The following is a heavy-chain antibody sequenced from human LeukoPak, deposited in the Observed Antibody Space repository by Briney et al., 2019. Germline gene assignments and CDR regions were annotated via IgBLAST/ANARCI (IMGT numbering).Heavy chain of an antibody. Sequence: ASVKVSCKASGYTFTSYDINWVRQAPGPGLEWMGWMNPNSGNTGYAQKFQGRVTMTRNTSISTAYMELSSLRSEDTAVYYCARAWPKRVAGSLDPWGQGTLVTVSS. CDR3: ARAWPKRVAGSLDP. J-gene: IGHJ5*02. V-gene: IGHV1-8*01. CDR1: GYTFTSYD. CDR2: MNPNSGNT. D-gene: IGHD3-10*01.